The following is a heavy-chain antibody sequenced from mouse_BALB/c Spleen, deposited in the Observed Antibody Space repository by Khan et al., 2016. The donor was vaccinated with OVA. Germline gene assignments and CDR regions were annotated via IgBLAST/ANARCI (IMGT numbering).Heavy chain of an antibody. V-gene: IGHV5-17*02. CDR2: ISGDSSTI. Sequence: EVKLVESGGGLVQPGGSRKLSCAASGFTFSSYGMHWVRQAPEKGLEWVAYISGDSSTIYYADTVKGRFTISRDNPKNTLFLQMTSLMSEDTAMYYCATSYYYGYDFDYWGPGTTLTVSS. CDR3: ATSYYYGYDFDY. CDR1: GFTFSSYG. D-gene: IGHD1-1*01. J-gene: IGHJ2*01.